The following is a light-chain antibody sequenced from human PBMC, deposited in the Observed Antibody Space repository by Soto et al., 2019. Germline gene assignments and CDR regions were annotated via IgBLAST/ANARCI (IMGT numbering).Light chain of an antibody. Sequence: QLVLTQSPSASASLGASVKLTCTLSSGHSNYAIAWHQQHPEKGPRYLMKLNSDGSHTKGGGIPDRFSGSSSGAERYLTISSLQSEDEADYYCQTWGTGIGVFGGGTKVTVL. CDR2: LNSDGSH. CDR3: QTWGTGIGV. V-gene: IGLV4-69*01. CDR1: SGHSNYA. J-gene: IGLJ3*02.